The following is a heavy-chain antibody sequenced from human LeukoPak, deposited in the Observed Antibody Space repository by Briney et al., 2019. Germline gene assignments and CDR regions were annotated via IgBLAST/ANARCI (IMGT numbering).Heavy chain of an antibody. D-gene: IGHD4-23*01. V-gene: IGHV3-9*01. Sequence: GASLRLSCAASGFTFSSYAMSWVRQAPGKGLEWVSGISWNSGSIGYADSVKGRFTISRDNAKNSLYLQMNSLRAEDTALYYCAKDLASYYGGNTYYYYGMDVWGQGTTVTVSS. CDR3: AKDLASYYGGNTYYYYGMDV. CDR2: ISWNSGSI. J-gene: IGHJ6*02. CDR1: GFTFSSYA.